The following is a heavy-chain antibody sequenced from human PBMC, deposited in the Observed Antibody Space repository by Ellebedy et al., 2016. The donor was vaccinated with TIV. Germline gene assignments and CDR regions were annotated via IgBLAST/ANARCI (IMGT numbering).Heavy chain of an antibody. CDR1: GFTFRTYA. V-gene: IGHV3-23*01. CDR2: ISGRDTGT. Sequence: GESLKISCAASGFTFRTYAMSWVRQAPGRGLEWVAAISGRDTGTYHADSVKGRFTISRDNSKNTLYLQMNSLRVEDTAVYYWAKSPLASCSGAICYQLDYWGQGTLVAVSS. D-gene: IGHD2-15*01. CDR3: AKSPLASCSGAICYQLDY. J-gene: IGHJ4*02.